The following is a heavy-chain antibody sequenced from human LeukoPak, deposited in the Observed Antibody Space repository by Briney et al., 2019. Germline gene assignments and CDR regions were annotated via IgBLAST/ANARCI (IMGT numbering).Heavy chain of an antibody. CDR1: GFTFSSYD. CDR2: ISTAGDP. D-gene: IGHD2-2*01. CDR3: AGQARPGSAEGAFDI. Sequence: RTGGSLRLSCTASGFTFSSYDMHWVSQDKGKGLEWVSAISTAGDPYYLGSVKGRFTISRENAKNSFYLQMNSLRAGDTAVYYCAGQARPGSAEGAFDIWGQGTMVTVSS. V-gene: IGHV3-13*05. J-gene: IGHJ3*02.